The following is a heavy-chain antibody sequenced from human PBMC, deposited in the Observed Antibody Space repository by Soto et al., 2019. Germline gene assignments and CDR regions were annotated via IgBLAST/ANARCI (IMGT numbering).Heavy chain of an antibody. CDR3: ARVRDDILTGYTNYFDY. Sequence: ASVKVSCKASGYTFTSYGISWVRQAPGQGLEWMGWISAYNGNTNYAQKLQGRVTMTTDTSTSTAYMELRSLRSDDTAVYYCARVRDDILTGYTNYFDYWGQGTLVTVSS. V-gene: IGHV1-18*01. J-gene: IGHJ4*02. D-gene: IGHD3-9*01. CDR2: ISAYNGNT. CDR1: GYTFTSYG.